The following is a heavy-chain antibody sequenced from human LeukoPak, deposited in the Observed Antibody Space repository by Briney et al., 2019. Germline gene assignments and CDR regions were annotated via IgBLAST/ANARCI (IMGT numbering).Heavy chain of an antibody. V-gene: IGHV3-21*01. CDR1: GFRFSGYV. CDR3: ARADYSSGNPTIDH. J-gene: IGHJ4*02. D-gene: IGHD3-10*01. CDR2: ISMSSSYM. Sequence: PGGSLRLSRVASGFRFSGYVMKWVRQAPGKGLQWVSTISMSSSYMYYADSVGGRFTISRDNAKNSLYLQMTSLRAEDAAVYYCARADYSSGNPTIDHWGQGTLVTVSS.